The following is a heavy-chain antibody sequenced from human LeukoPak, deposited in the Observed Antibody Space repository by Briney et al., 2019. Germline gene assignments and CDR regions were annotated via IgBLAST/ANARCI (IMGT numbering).Heavy chain of an antibody. CDR2: ISSSSSYI. V-gene: IGHV3-21*01. J-gene: IGHJ4*02. D-gene: IGHD3-10*01. CDR3: AKEWFGELQYFDY. Sequence: PGGSLRLSCAASGFTFSRYSMNWVRQAPGKGLEWVSSISSSSSYIYYADSVKGRFTISRDNAKNSLYLQMNSLRAEDTAVYYCAKEWFGELQYFDYWGQGTLVTVSS. CDR1: GFTFSRYS.